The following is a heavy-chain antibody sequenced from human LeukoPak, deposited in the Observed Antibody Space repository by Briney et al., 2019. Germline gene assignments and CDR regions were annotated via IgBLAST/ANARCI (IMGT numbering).Heavy chain of an antibody. J-gene: IGHJ6*03. CDR1: GYTFTGYY. CDR2: INPNSGGT. D-gene: IGHD6-6*01. CDR3: XRXAAXXGSRGLYYYYYYMDV. Sequence: ASVKVSCKASGYTFTGYYMHWVRQAPGQGLEWMGWINPNSGGTNYAQKFQGRVTMTRDTSISTAYMELSRLRSDDTAVYYCXRXAAXXGSRGLYYYYYYMDVWGKGTTVTVSS. V-gene: IGHV1-2*02.